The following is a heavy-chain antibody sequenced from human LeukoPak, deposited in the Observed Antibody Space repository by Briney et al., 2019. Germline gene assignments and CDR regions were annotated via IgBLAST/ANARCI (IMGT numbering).Heavy chain of an antibody. J-gene: IGHJ4*02. Sequence: SETLSLTCAVYGGSFSGYYWSWIRQPPGEGLEWIGEINHSGGTNYNPSLKSRVTISVDTSKNQFSLNLSSATAADTAVYYCARRRVFDYWGQGTLVTVSS. V-gene: IGHV4-34*01. D-gene: IGHD3-10*01. CDR2: INHSGGT. CDR3: ARRRVFDY. CDR1: GGSFSGYY.